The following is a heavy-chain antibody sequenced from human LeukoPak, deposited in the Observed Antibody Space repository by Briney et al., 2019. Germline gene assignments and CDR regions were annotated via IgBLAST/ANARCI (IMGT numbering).Heavy chain of an antibody. J-gene: IGHJ3*02. CDR2: INSDGSTT. CDR3: ARIRESLGLGAFDI. D-gene: IGHD7-27*01. CDR1: GFTFSDYY. Sequence: PGGSLRLSCAASGFTFSDYYMSWIRQAPGKGLVCVSRINSDGSTTTYADSVKGRFTISRDNAKNTLYLQMNSLRAEDSALYYCARIRESLGLGAFDIWGQGTMVTVSS. V-gene: IGHV3-74*03.